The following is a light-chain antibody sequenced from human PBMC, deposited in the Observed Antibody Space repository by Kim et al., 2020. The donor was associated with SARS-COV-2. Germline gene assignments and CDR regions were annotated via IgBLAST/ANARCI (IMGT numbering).Light chain of an antibody. J-gene: IGKJ5*01. CDR2: AAS. CDR1: QGINID. V-gene: IGKV1-16*02. CDR3: QQYKSYPIT. Sequence: SVGDRVTIPCRASQGINIDLAWFQQKPGKAPKSLIYAASSLHSGVPSKFSGSTSGTDFILTINNLQPEDSGTYFCQQYKSYPITFGQGTRLEIK.